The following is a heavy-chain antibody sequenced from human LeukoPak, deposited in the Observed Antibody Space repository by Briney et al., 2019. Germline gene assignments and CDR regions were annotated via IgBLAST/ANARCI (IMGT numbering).Heavy chain of an antibody. Sequence: GGSLRLPCAASGFTFSSYAMSWVRQAPGKGLEWVSAISGSGGSTYYADSVKGRLTISRDNSKNTLYLQMNSLRAEDTAVYYCAKGALPAAHYYYYGMDVWGQGTTVTVSS. D-gene: IGHD2-2*01. V-gene: IGHV3-23*01. CDR3: AKGALPAAHYYYYGMDV. J-gene: IGHJ6*02. CDR2: ISGSGGST. CDR1: GFTFSSYA.